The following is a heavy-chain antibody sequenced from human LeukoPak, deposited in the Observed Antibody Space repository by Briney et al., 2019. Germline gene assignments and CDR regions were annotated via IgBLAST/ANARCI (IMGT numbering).Heavy chain of an antibody. CDR2: ISWNSGSI. CDR3: AREWLVPLGY. CDR1: GFTFDDYA. V-gene: IGHV3-9*01. Sequence: QPGRSLRLSCAASGFTFDDYAMHWVWQAPGKGLEWVSGISWNSGSIGYADSVKGRFTISRDNAKNSLYLQMNSLRAEDTAVYYCAREWLVPLGYWGQGTLVTVSS. J-gene: IGHJ4*02. D-gene: IGHD6-19*01.